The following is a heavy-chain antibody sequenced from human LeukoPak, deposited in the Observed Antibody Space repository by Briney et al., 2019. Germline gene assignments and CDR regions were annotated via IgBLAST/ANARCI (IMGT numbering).Heavy chain of an antibody. V-gene: IGHV3-20*01. J-gene: IGHJ6*02. CDR3: ARDRSGYTYGYRHYYYGMDV. D-gene: IGHD5-18*01. CDR1: GFNFDDYG. CDR2: INWNGGNT. Sequence: PGGSLRLSCAASGFNFDDYGMSWVRQAPGKGLEWVSGINWNGGNTGYADSVKGRFTISRDSAENSLYLQMNSLRAEDTALYHCARDRSGYTYGYRHYYYGMDVWGQGTTVTVSS.